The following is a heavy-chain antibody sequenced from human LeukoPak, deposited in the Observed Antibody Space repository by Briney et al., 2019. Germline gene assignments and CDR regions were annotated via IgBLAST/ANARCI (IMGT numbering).Heavy chain of an antibody. CDR2: IYYSGST. Sequence: SETLSLTCTVSGGSISSYYWSWIRQPPGKGLEWIGYIYYSGSTNYNPSLKSRVTISVYTSKNQFSLKLRSVTAADTAVYYCARVTLWFGELSTDGWFDPWGQGTLVTVSS. J-gene: IGHJ5*02. D-gene: IGHD3-10*01. CDR3: ARVTLWFGELSTDGWFDP. CDR1: GGSISSYY. V-gene: IGHV4-59*01.